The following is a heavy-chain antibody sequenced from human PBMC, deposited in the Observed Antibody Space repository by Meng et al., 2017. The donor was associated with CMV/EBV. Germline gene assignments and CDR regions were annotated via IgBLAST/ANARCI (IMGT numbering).Heavy chain of an antibody. CDR2: IYYSGST. CDR3: ARSIAARPYRYNWFDP. Sequence: LPLQESGPGLVKPSETLSLTCTVAGGSISSSSYYWGWIRQPPGKGLEWIGSIYYSGSTYYNPSLKSRVTISVDTSKNQFSLKLSSVTAADTAVYYCARSIAARPYRYNWFDPWGQGTLVTVSS. V-gene: IGHV4-39*07. J-gene: IGHJ5*02. D-gene: IGHD6-6*01. CDR1: GGSISSSSYY.